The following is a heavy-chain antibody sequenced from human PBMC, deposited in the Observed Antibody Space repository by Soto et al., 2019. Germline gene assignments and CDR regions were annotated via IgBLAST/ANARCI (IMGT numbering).Heavy chain of an antibody. CDR1: GGTFSSYA. CDR3: ARGHEYSSSSVVDYYYYDGMDV. Sequence: QVQLVQSGAEVKKPGSSVKVSCKASGGTFSSYAISWVRQAPGQGLEWMGGFIPIFGTANYAQKFQGRVTITADESPSTAYMELSRLRSEDTAVYYCARGHEYSSSSVVDYYYYDGMDVWGQVTTVTVSS. V-gene: IGHV1-69*01. CDR2: FIPIFGTA. D-gene: IGHD6-6*01. J-gene: IGHJ6*02.